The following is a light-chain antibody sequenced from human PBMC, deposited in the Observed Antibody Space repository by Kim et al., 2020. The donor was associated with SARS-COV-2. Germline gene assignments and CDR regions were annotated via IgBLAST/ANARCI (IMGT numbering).Light chain of an antibody. J-gene: IGKJ4*01. CDR1: QDISNY. CDR2: DAS. Sequence: SVGDRVTITCQASQDISNYLNWYQQNPGKAPQLLIYDASNLETGVPSKFSGSGSGTDFTFTISSLQPEDIATYYCQQYDNLPALTFGGGTKVDIK. CDR3: QQYDNLPALT. V-gene: IGKV1-33*01.